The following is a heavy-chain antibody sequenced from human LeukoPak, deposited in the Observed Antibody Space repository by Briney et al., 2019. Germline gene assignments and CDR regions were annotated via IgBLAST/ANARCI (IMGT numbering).Heavy chain of an antibody. CDR3: ARARYCSAGSCYAEY. D-gene: IGHD2-15*01. Sequence: GESLQISCKGSGYSFPNYWIGWMRPKPGKGLEWMGIIYPDDSDTRYCPSFQGQVTISADRSISTAYLQWSSLKASDTAMYYCARARYCSAGSCYAEYWGQGTLVTVSS. CDR1: GYSFPNYW. J-gene: IGHJ4*02. V-gene: IGHV5-51*01. CDR2: IYPDDSDT.